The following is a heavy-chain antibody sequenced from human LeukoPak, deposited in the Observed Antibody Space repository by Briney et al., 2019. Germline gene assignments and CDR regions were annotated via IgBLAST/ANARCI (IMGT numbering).Heavy chain of an antibody. Sequence: PSETRFLTCAVYGESFSDYYWSWIRQPPGKGLEWIGEINHSGSTNYSPSLKSRVTISVNTSKNQFSLKLTSVTAADTAVYYCARAGFALAPHRGTPFDYWGQGTLVTVSS. CDR1: GESFSDYY. CDR2: INHSGST. J-gene: IGHJ4*02. D-gene: IGHD6-6*01. CDR3: ARAGFALAPHRGTPFDY. V-gene: IGHV4-34*01.